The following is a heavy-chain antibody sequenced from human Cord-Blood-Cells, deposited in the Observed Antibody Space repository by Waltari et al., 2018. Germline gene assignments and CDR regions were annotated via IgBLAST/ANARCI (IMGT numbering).Heavy chain of an antibody. CDR3: AKYADEEYAFDI. Sequence: EVQLLESGGGLVQPGGSLRLSCAASGFTFSSYAMSWVRQAPGKGLEWVSSISGSGGSTYYADAVKGRFTISRDNSKNTLYLQMNSLRAEDTAVYYCAKYADEEYAFDIWGQGTMVTVSS. CDR1: GFTFSSYA. D-gene: IGHD2-2*01. V-gene: IGHV3-23*01. J-gene: IGHJ3*02. CDR2: ISGSGGST.